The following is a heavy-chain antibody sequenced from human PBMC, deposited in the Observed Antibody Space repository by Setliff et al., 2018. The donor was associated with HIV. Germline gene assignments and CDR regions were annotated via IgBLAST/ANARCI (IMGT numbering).Heavy chain of an antibody. CDR2: LYPSGST. CDR3: ARVFPPIRGAPFGVPPGVFDI. V-gene: IGHV4-4*07. D-gene: IGHD2-8*01. CDR1: GGSMSPYY. Sequence: PSETLSLTCSVSGGSMSPYYWSWIRQPAGKGLEWIGRLYPSGSTIYNPSLRSRVTLSVDTSKNQFSLKLSPVTAADTAVYYCARVFPPIRGAPFGVPPGVFDIWGQGSMVTVSS. J-gene: IGHJ3*02.